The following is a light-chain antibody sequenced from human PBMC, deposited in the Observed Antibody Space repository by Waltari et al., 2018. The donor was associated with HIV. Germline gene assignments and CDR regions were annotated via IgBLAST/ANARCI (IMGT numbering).Light chain of an antibody. CDR2: QVS. V-gene: IGKV2-30*01. J-gene: IGKJ2*01. Sequence: IPSPPSLSVTLGQPAVISWESNQSLAVRDGTSYLSWYHQRPGHPPRRLLYQVSHRDAGIPGRITGSGSDTDFTLRISRVEAEDAVFYFCMQATSWPHTFGQRTELQI. CDR1: QSLAVRDGTSY. CDR3: MQATSWPHT.